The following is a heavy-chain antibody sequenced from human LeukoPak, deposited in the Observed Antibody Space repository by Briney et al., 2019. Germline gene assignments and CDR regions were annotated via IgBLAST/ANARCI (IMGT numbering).Heavy chain of an antibody. CDR3: ARTNYGDYADAFDI. D-gene: IGHD4-17*01. J-gene: IGHJ3*02. Sequence: GRSLRLSCAASGFTFSSYGMHWVRQAPGKGLEWVAVISYDGSNTYYADSVKGRFTISRDNSKNMLYLQMNSLGAEDTAVYYCARTNYGDYADAFDIWGQGTMVTVSS. CDR2: ISYDGSNT. V-gene: IGHV3-30*03. CDR1: GFTFSSYG.